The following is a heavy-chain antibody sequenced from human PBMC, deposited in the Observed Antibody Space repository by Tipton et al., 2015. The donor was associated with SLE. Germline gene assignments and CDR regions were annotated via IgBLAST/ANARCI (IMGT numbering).Heavy chain of an antibody. J-gene: IGHJ4*02. D-gene: IGHD5-24*01. CDR3: ARDKDGYNHNFDS. CDR2: INPSGGLT. CDR1: GYTFTSYY. V-gene: IGHV1-46*01. Sequence: VQLVQSGAEVKKPGASVKVSCKASGYTFTSYYIHWVRQAPGQGLEWMGIINPSGGLTTYAQKFQGRVTMTRDTSTNTVYMELSSLRSDDTAVHSCARDKDGYNHNFDSWGQGTLVTVSS.